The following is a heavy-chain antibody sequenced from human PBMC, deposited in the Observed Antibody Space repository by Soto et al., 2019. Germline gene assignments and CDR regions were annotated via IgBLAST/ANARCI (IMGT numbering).Heavy chain of an antibody. V-gene: IGHV4-39*01. J-gene: IGHJ5*02. Sequence: PSETLSLTCTVSGGSISSSSYYWGWIRQPPGKGLEWIGSIYYSGSTYYNPSLKSRVTISVDTSKNQFSLKLSSVTAADTAVYYCARGVLRYFDWLDLSSHNWFDPWGQGTLVTVSS. CDR1: GGSISSSSYY. CDR2: IYYSGST. D-gene: IGHD3-9*01. CDR3: ARGVLRYFDWLDLSSHNWFDP.